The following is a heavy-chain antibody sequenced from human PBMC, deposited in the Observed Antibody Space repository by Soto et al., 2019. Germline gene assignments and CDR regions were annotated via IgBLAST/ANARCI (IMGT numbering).Heavy chain of an antibody. D-gene: IGHD3-22*01. V-gene: IGHV4-38-2*01. CDR1: GYSISSGYY. J-gene: IGHJ4*02. CDR2: IYHSGST. CDR3: AXGERYYDSSRSLSYFDY. Sequence: PSETLSLTCAVSGYSISSGYYWGWIRQPPGKGLEWIGSIYHSGSTYYNPSLKSRVTISVDTSKNQFSLKLSSVTAADTAVYYCAXGERYYDSSRSLSYFDYWGQGTLVTVSS.